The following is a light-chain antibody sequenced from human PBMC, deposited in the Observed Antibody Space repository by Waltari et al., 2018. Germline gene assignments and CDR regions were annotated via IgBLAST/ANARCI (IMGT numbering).Light chain of an antibody. J-gene: IGLJ2*01. V-gene: IGLV3-21*02. CDR3: QVWDSDSDHVL. CDR1: NIEKQY. Sequence: SVVLSQPPSVSAAPGQTATISCGKNNIEKQYFQWYQQRPGQAPALVVYDDTARPAGIPERFSGSSSGNTATLTINRVEAGDEADYYCQVWDSDSDHVLFGGGTRLTVL. CDR2: DDT.